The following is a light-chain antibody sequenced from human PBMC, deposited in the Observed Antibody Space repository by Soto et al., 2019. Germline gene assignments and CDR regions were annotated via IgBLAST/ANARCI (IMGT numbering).Light chain of an antibody. V-gene: IGLV2-14*01. CDR1: SSEVGSYNY. CDR3: SSYTSSSTYV. J-gene: IGLJ1*01. CDR2: NVS. Sequence: QSVLTQPASVSWSPGQSITIACTGTSSEVGSYNYVSWYQQEPGKAPKLMISNVSNRPPGVSNRFSGSKSGNTSSLTISGLQAEDEADYYCSSYTSSSTYVFGTGTKVTVL.